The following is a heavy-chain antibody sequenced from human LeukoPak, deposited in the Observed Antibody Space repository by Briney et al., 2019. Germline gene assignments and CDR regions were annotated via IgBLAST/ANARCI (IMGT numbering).Heavy chain of an antibody. CDR2: ISAGGGDR. J-gene: IGHJ4*02. CDR3: AKDAAGPEY. CDR1: GFIFSSYS. D-gene: IGHD6-13*01. Sequence: GGSLRLSCAASGFIFSSYSMNWVRQAPGKGLEWVSGISAGGGDRWYPDSVKGRFTISRDNSKNTLFLQMNSLTVEDTAIYYCAKDAAGPEYWGQGTRVTVSS. V-gene: IGHV3-23*01.